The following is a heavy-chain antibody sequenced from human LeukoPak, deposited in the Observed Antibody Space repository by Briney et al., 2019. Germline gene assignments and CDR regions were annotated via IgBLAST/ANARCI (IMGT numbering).Heavy chain of an antibody. CDR2: ISYDEYEK. CDR1: GFTFRAYG. J-gene: IGHJ6*02. CDR3: ARGTRTYAYYGLDV. Sequence: GGSLRLSCEASGFTFRAYGMHWVRQAPGKRLEWVAVISYDEYEKDYADSAKGRFTISRDNSKNTLYLQMNSLRVEDTAVYCCARGTRTYAYYGLDVWGPGTTVTVSS. V-gene: IGHV3-30-3*01. D-gene: IGHD2-2*01.